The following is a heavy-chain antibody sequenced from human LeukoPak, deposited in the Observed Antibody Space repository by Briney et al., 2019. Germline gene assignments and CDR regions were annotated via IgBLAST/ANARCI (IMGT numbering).Heavy chain of an antibody. Sequence: SGGSLKLSCAASGFTFNTHAMSWVRQAPGKGLEWVSGINGNGASTYYSDSVKGRFTISRDNSKNTLYLQMSSLRAEDTAVYYCAKDQGYSYYYLDYWGQGTLVTVSS. J-gene: IGHJ4*02. CDR3: AKDQGYSYYYLDY. CDR2: INGNGAST. V-gene: IGHV3-23*01. CDR1: GFTFNTHA. D-gene: IGHD5-18*01.